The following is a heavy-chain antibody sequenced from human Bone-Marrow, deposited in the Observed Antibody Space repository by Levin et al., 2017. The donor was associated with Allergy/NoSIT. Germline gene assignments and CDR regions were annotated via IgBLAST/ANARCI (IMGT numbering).Heavy chain of an antibody. J-gene: IGHJ4*02. CDR2: IYSGGST. V-gene: IGHV3-53*01. D-gene: IGHD3-10*01. CDR3: ARGWFGELLSH. Sequence: GESLKISCAASGFTVSSNYMSWVRQAPGKGPEWVSVIYSGGSTYYADSVKGRFTISRDNSKNTLYLQRNSLRAEDTAVYYCARGWFGELLSHWGQGTLVTVSS. CDR1: GFTVSSNY.